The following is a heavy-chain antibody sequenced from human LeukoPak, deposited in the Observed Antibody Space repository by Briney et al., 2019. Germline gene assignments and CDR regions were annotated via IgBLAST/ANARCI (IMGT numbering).Heavy chain of an antibody. CDR3: ARDGSRGNLVTAPDY. J-gene: IGHJ4*02. V-gene: IGHV3-21*01. D-gene: IGHD2-21*02. CDR1: GFIFSSYS. Sequence: GGSLRLSCAASGFIFSSYSMNWGRQAPGKGLEWVSSISSSSIYIYYADSVKGRFTISRDNAKNSLYLQMNSLRAEDTAVYYCARDGSRGNLVTAPDYWGQGTLVTISS. CDR2: ISSSSIYI.